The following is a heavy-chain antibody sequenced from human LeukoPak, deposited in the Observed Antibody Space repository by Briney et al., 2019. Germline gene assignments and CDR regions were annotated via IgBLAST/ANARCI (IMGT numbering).Heavy chain of an antibody. CDR3: VVEYYEFLAGSN. J-gene: IGHJ1*01. Sequence: GGSLRLSCVASGFTFRNYYMSWVRQAPGKGLEWVANINQDGDERNYVDSVNGRFTISRDNAKNSVTLQMISLRAEDTAVYSCVVEYYEFLAGSNWGRGSLVTVSS. D-gene: IGHD6-19*01. V-gene: IGHV3-7*01. CDR2: INQDGDER. CDR1: GFTFRNYY.